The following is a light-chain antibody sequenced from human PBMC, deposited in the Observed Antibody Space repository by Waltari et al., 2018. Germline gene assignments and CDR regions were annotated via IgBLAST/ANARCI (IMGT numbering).Light chain of an antibody. J-gene: IGKJ3*01. CDR1: QDVRSY. CDR3: QHYHIFPYS. Sequence: DIQMTQSPSSLSASVGDRVTITCQASQDVRSYLNWYQQKPGKVPNLLIYDASNLETGVPPRFSGGGSGRDFTLTISSLQSEDIGTYYCQHYHIFPYSFGPGTTVDMK. CDR2: DAS. V-gene: IGKV1-33*01.